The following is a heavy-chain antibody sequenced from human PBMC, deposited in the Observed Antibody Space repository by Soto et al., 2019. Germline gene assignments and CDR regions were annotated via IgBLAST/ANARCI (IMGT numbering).Heavy chain of an antibody. D-gene: IGHD1-1*01. CDR2: IFYSGGT. CDR3: ARLQLVQKVIDY. CDR1: GDSISTYY. V-gene: IGHV4-59*01. J-gene: IGHJ4*02. Sequence: KPSETLSLTCTVSGDSISTYYWSWIRQPPGKGLQWIGYIFYSGGTAYNPSLKSRVTISLDMSKKQIPLKLSSVTTADTATYFCARLQLVQKVIDYWGQGTLVTVSS.